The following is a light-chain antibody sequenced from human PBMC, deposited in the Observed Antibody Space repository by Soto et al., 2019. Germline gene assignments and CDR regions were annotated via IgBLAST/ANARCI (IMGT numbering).Light chain of an antibody. CDR2: GAS. V-gene: IGKV3-15*01. CDR1: QGVISS. Sequence: EIVLTQSPATLSVSPGERATLSCRASQGVISSLAWYQQKLGQAPRLLIYGASTRATGIPARYSGSGSGTEFFLNISSLQSEDSAIYYCQHYNNWLGTFGGGTKVDIK. CDR3: QHYNNWLGT. J-gene: IGKJ4*01.